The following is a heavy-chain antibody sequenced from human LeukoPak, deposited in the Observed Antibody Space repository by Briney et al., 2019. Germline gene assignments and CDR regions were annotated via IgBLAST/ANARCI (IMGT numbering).Heavy chain of an antibody. J-gene: IGHJ5*02. D-gene: IGHD2/OR15-2a*01. V-gene: IGHV3-23*01. CDR2: ISGSGGRT. CDR3: AKVTFEGVDP. Sequence: GGSPRLSCAASGFTFSSYSMNWVRQAPGKGLEWVSGISGSGGRTYYADSVKGRFTISRDNSKNTLYLQMNSLRAEDTALYYCAKVTFEGVDPWGQGTLVTVSS. CDR1: GFTFSSYS.